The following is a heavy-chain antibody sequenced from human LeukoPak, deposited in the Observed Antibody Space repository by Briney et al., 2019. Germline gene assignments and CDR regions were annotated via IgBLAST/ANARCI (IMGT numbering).Heavy chain of an antibody. J-gene: IGHJ6*04. D-gene: IGHD2-2*01. CDR1: GGSISTDY. CDR2: IYYSGST. V-gene: IGHV4-59*01. CDR3: ARSDIVVVPAVGYYYYALHV. Sequence: SETLSLTCTVSGGSISTDYWSWIRQPPGKGLEWIGDIYYSGSTNYNPSLKSRVTISVDTSKNQFSLKLSSVTAADTAVYYCARSDIVVVPAVGYYYYALHVWGKGTTVTVSS.